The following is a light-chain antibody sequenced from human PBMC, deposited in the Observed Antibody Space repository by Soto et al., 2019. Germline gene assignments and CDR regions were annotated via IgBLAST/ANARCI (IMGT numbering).Light chain of an antibody. V-gene: IGKV3-15*01. CDR1: QSVSSN. Sequence: EVVMTQSPATLSVSPGERATLSCRASQSVSSNLARYQQKPGQAPRLLIYGASTRATGVPVRFSGSGSGTEFTLTIGSLQSEDFAFYYCQQYDNWPPWTFGQGTKVEIK. J-gene: IGKJ1*01. CDR3: QQYDNWPPWT. CDR2: GAS.